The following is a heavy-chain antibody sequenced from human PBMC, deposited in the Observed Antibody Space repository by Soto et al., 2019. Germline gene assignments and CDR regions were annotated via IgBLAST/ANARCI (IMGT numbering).Heavy chain of an antibody. CDR1: GFIFSSYA. CDR2: ISYDGSKK. CDR3: ARDQGPDYGDYGALGSDAFDI. Sequence: QVQLVESGGGVVPPGRSLRLSCAASGFIFSSYAMHWVRQAPGQGLEWVAVISYDGSKKHHADSVRGRFTISRDNSKNMLYLQMNRLRVEDTAVYYCARDQGPDYGDYGALGSDAFDIWGQGKMVTVAS. J-gene: IGHJ3*02. D-gene: IGHD4-17*01. V-gene: IGHV3-30-3*01.